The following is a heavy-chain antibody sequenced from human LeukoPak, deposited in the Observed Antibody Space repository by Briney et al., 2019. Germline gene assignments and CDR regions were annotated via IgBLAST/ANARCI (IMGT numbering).Heavy chain of an antibody. CDR3: ARVRIQLWLGEYYFDY. Sequence: PGGSLRLSCTASGFTFSDYWMTWVRQAPGKGPEWVANIKQDGSQRYYVDSVRGRFTISRDNAKNSLYLQMNSLRAEDTAVYYCARVRIQLWLGEYYFDYWGQGTLVTVSS. D-gene: IGHD5-18*01. CDR2: IKQDGSQR. J-gene: IGHJ4*02. V-gene: IGHV3-7*01. CDR1: GFTFSDYW.